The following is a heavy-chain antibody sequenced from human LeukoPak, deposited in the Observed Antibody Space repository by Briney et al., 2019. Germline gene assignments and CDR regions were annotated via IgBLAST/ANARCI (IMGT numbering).Heavy chain of an antibody. J-gene: IGHJ6*02. CDR1: GYTFTSYG. D-gene: IGHD6-13*01. CDR3: ARDSSSWYFSGMDV. Sequence: GASVKVSCKASGYTFTSYGISWGRQAPGQGLEWMGWVYAYNGNTNYAQKLQGRVTMTIDTSTSTAYMELRSLRSDDTAVYYCARDSSSWYFSGMDVWGQGTTVTVSS. CDR2: VYAYNGNT. V-gene: IGHV1-18*01.